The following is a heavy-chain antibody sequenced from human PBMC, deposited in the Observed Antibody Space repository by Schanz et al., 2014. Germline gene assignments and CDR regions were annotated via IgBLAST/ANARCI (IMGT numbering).Heavy chain of an antibody. Sequence: QVHLVQSGAEVKRPGASVKVSCKASGYTFTGYSIHWVREAPGQGLEWMGWVNANTGGTDYAQKFQGRVPMTRDTSITTAYMELRSLTSDDTAVYYCARDGPPQLRSSGLDVWGQGTPISVSS. J-gene: IGHJ6*02. CDR2: VNANTGGT. CDR1: GYTFTGYS. V-gene: IGHV1-2*02. D-gene: IGHD3-3*01. CDR3: ARDGPPQLRSSGLDV.